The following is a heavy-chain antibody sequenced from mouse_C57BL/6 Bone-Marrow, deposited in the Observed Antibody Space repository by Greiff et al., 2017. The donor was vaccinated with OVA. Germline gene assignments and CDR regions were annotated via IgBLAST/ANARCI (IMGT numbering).Heavy chain of an antibody. CDR1: GFTFSSYG. Sequence: VQLQQSGGDLVKPGGSLKLSCAASGFTFSSYGMSWVRQTPDKRLEWVATISSGGSYTYYPDSVKGRFTISRDNAKNTLYLQMSSLKSEDTAMYYCASQYYYAMDYWGQGTSVTVSS. CDR3: ASQYYYAMDY. CDR2: ISSGGSYT. V-gene: IGHV5-6*01. J-gene: IGHJ4*01.